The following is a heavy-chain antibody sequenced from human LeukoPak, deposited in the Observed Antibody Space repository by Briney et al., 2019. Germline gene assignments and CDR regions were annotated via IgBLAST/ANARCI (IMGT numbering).Heavy chain of an antibody. V-gene: IGHV5-51*01. D-gene: IGHD3-3*01. CDR1: GYSFSNYW. J-gene: IGHJ5*02. CDR2: IYPGDSDT. Sequence: GESLKIPCKGSGYSFSNYWIGWVRQMPGKGLEWMGIIYPGDSDTRYSPSFNGQVTISADKSISTAYLQWSSLKASDTAMYYCARRLLSSTIFGVQSNWFDPWGQGTLVTVSS. CDR3: ARRLLSSTIFGVQSNWFDP.